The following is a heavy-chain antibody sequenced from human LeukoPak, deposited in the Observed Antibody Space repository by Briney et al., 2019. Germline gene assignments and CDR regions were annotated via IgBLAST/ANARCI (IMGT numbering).Heavy chain of an antibody. J-gene: IGHJ4*02. D-gene: IGHD3-10*01. V-gene: IGHV3-7*04. CDR2: IKQDGSEK. CDR3: ARRHHFGFLDS. CDR1: GVMFPSYW. Sequence: QTGGSLRLSCAASGVMFPSYWMTWVRQAPGKGLEWVASIKQDGSEKYYVDSVKGRFTISRDNAKNSVYLQMNSLRAEDTAVYYCARRHHFGFLDSWGQGTLVTVSP.